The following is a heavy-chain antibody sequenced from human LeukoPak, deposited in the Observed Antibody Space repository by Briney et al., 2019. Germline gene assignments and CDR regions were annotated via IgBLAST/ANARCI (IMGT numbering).Heavy chain of an antibody. V-gene: IGHV4-61*02. J-gene: IGHJ5*02. D-gene: IGHD3-10*01. CDR3: ARRARITMVRANWFDP. Sequence: SETLSLTCTVSGGSISSGSYYWSWIRQPAGKGLEWIGRIYTSGSTNYNPSLKSRVTISVDTSKNQFSLKLSSVTAADTAVYYCARRARITMVRANWFDPWAREPWSPSPQ. CDR2: IYTSGST. CDR1: GGSISSGSYY.